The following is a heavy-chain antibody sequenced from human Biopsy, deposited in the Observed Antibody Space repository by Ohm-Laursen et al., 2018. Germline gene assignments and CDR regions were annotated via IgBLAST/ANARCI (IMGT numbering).Heavy chain of an antibody. Sequence: GASVKASCKALGYTFITYYVNWVRQAPGQGLEWMGKINPSGGSTSYAQKFQGRVTMTRDTSTTTVYMELSSLRSEDTAVYYCARDRIGGRGDPPDHWGQGTLVTVSS. V-gene: IGHV1-46*01. CDR3: ARDRIGGRGDPPDH. D-gene: IGHD3-10*01. J-gene: IGHJ4*02. CDR1: GYTFITYY. CDR2: INPSGGST.